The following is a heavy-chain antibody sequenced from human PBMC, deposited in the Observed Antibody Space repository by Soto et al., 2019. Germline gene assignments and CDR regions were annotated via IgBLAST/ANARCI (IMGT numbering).Heavy chain of an antibody. V-gene: IGHV3-30*18. D-gene: IGHD3-10*01. Sequence: GGSLRLSCAASGFTFSSYGMHWVRQAPGKGLEWVAVISYDGSNKYYADSVKGRFTISRDNSKNTLYLQMNSLRAEDTAVYYCAKSGGGGPYFDYWGQGTLVTVSS. CDR1: GFTFSSYG. CDR3: AKSGGGGPYFDY. CDR2: ISYDGSNK. J-gene: IGHJ4*02.